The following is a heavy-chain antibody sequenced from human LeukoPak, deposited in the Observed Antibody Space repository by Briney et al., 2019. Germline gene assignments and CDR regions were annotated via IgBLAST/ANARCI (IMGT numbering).Heavy chain of an antibody. V-gene: IGHV1-24*01. CDR3: ATWISANYYPLTPDAFDI. J-gene: IGHJ3*02. CDR2: FDPEDGET. D-gene: IGHD3-10*01. CDR1: GYTLTELS. Sequence: GASVKVSCKVSGYTLTELSMHWVRQAPAKGLEWMGGFDPEDGETIYAQKFQGRVTMTEDTSTDTAYMELSSLRSEDTAVYYCATWISANYYPLTPDAFDIWGQGTMVTVSS.